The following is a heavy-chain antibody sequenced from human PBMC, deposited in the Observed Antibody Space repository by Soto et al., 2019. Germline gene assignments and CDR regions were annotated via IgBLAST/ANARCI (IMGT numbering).Heavy chain of an antibody. CDR1: GFTFNNAW. CDR3: TTHYYEGGGYYGYFQH. J-gene: IGHJ1*01. CDR2: IKSKTDGGTI. Sequence: EVQLVESGGGLVKPGGSLRLSCAASGFTFNNAWMNWVRQAPGKGLEWVGRIKSKTDGGTIDYAAPVKGRFTISRDDSKNTLYLQMNSLRGEDTAVYYCTTHYYEGGGYYGYFQHWGQGTLVTVSS. V-gene: IGHV3-15*07. D-gene: IGHD3-22*01.